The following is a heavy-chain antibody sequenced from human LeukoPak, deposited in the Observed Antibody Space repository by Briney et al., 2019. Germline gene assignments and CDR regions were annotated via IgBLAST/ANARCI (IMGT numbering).Heavy chain of an antibody. J-gene: IGHJ5*02. Sequence: PSETLSLTCPVSGGSIRSFYWSWIRQPPGKGLEWIGYSYYGGSTNYNPSLKSRVTISVDTSKDQFSLKLSSVTAADTAVYYCARGMGIAPKFDPWGQGTLVTVSS. CDR2: SYYGGST. D-gene: IGHD6-13*01. CDR3: ARGMGIAPKFDP. V-gene: IGHV4-59*08. CDR1: GGSIRSFY.